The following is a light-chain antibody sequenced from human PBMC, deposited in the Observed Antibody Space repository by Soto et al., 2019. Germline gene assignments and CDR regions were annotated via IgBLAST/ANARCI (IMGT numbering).Light chain of an antibody. CDR2: DVT. J-gene: IGLJ1*01. Sequence: QSVLTQPASVSGSPGQSITISCTGASGDVGTYEYVSWYQQHPGKAPKLMIYDVTDRPSGVSNRFSGSKSGNTASLTISGLQAEDEADYYCSSYTGGGTLLNAFGTGTKVT. CDR3: SSYTGGGTLLNA. V-gene: IGLV2-14*03. CDR1: SGDVGTYEY.